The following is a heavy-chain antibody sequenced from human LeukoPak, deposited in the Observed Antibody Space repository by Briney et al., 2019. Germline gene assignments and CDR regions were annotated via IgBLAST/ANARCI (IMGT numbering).Heavy chain of an antibody. D-gene: IGHD2-8*01. Sequence: GGSLSLSCAASGFTVSSNYMSWVRQAPGKGLEWVSVIYSGGSTYYADSVKGRFTISRDNSKNTLYLQMNSLRAEDTAVYYCARVYAIHNYYYYVDVWGKGTTVTVSS. J-gene: IGHJ6*03. CDR3: ARVYAIHNYYYYVDV. CDR2: IYSGGST. CDR1: GFTVSSNY. V-gene: IGHV3-53*01.